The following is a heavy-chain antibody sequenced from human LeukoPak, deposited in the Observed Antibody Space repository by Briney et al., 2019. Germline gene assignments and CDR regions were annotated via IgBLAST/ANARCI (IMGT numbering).Heavy chain of an antibody. D-gene: IGHD3-16*01. Sequence: SETLSLTCTVSGGSISSSSYYWGWIRQPPGKGLEWIGSIYYSGSTYYNPSLKSRVTISVDTSKNQFSLKLSSVTAADTAVYYCARKGGEAWAAAGYFQHWGQGTLVTVSS. CDR1: GGSISSSSYY. CDR3: ARKGGEAWAAAGYFQH. J-gene: IGHJ1*01. CDR2: IYYSGST. V-gene: IGHV4-39*01.